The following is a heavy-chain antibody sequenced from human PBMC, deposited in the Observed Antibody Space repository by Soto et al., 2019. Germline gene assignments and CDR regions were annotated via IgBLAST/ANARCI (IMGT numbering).Heavy chain of an antibody. Sequence: GEALKLSCKGSGYSFTSYWIGWVRQMPGKGLEWMGIIYPGDSDTRYSPSFQGQVTISADKSISTAYLQWSSLKASDTAMYYCARASLLGPIIYYGMDVWGQGTTVTVS. J-gene: IGHJ6*02. D-gene: IGHD2-15*01. CDR1: GYSFTSYW. CDR3: ARASLLGPIIYYGMDV. V-gene: IGHV5-51*01. CDR2: IYPGDSDT.